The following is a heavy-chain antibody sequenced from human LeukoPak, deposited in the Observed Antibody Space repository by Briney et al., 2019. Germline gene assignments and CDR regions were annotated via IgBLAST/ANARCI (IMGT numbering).Heavy chain of an antibody. V-gene: IGHV3-30*03. Sequence: GGSLRLSCAASGLTFSSYGMHWVRQAPGKGLEWVAVISYDGSNKYYADSVKGRFTISRDNSKNTVYLQMNSLRAEDTAMYYCARSPSNDYWGQGTLVTVSS. CDR3: ARSPSNDY. CDR2: ISYDGSNK. CDR1: GLTFSSYG. J-gene: IGHJ4*02.